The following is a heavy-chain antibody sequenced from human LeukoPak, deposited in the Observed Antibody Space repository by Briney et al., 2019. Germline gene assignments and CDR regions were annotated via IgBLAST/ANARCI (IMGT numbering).Heavy chain of an antibody. V-gene: IGHV4-38-2*02. CDR2: IYHSGST. D-gene: IGHD5-12*01. CDR1: GYSISSGYY. CDR3: ARVDIVPTGLNCFDP. J-gene: IGHJ5*02. Sequence: SETLSLTCTVSGYSISSGYYWGWIRQPPGKGLEWIGSIYHSGSTYYNPSLKSRVTISVDTSKNQFSLKLSSVTAADTAVYYCARVDIVPTGLNCFDPWGQGILVTVSS.